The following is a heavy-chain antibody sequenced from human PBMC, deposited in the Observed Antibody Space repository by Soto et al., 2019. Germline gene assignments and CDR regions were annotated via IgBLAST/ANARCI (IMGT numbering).Heavy chain of an antibody. Sequence: GSLRLSCAASGFTFSSYAVSWVRRAPAKGLEWVSAISGSGSSTYYADSVKGRFTISRDNSKNTLYLQMNSLRAEDTAVYYCANSIAAAGIAMDYWGQGTLVTVSS. J-gene: IGHJ4*02. D-gene: IGHD6-13*01. CDR3: ANSIAAAGIAMDY. CDR2: ISGSGSST. CDR1: GFTFSSYA. V-gene: IGHV3-23*01.